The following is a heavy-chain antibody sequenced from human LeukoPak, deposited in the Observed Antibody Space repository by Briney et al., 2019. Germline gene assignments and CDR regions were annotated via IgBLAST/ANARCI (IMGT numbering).Heavy chain of an antibody. CDR3: ARELGRGRGIGPTAGY. J-gene: IGHJ4*02. CDR1: GYTFTGYY. CDR2: INPNSGGT. D-gene: IGHD3-16*01. V-gene: IGHV1-2*02. Sequence: ASVKVSCKASGYTFTGYYMHWVRQAPGQGLEWMGWINPNSGGTNYAQKFQGRVTMTRDTSISTAYMELSRLRSDDTAVYYCARELGRGRGIGPTAGYWGQGTLVTVSS.